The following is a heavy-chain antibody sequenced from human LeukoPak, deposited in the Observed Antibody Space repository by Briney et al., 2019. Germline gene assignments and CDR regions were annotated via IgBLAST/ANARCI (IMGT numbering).Heavy chain of an antibody. CDR1: GGSISSYY. Sequence: SETLSLTCTVSGGSISSYYWSWIRQPPGKGLEWIGYIYYSGSTNYNPSLKSRVTISVGTSKNQFSLKLSSVTAADTAVYYCARSGGQSFDYWGQGTLVTVSS. D-gene: IGHD3-10*01. J-gene: IGHJ4*02. CDR3: ARSGGQSFDY. V-gene: IGHV4-59*08. CDR2: IYYSGST.